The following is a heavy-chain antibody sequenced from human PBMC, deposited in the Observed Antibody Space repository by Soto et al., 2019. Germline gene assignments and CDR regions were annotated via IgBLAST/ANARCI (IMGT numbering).Heavy chain of an antibody. CDR3: AKDFSSSSGPFDY. J-gene: IGHJ4*02. Sequence: GGSLRLSCAASGFTFDDYAMHWVRQAPGKGLEWVSGISWNSGSIGYADSVKGRFTISRDNAKNSLYLQMNSLRAEDTALYYCAKDFSSSSGPFDYWGQGTLVTVSS. CDR1: GFTFDDYA. V-gene: IGHV3-9*01. CDR2: ISWNSGSI.